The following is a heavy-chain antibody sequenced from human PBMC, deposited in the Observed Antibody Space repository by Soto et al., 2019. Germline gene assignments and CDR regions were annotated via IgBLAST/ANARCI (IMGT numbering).Heavy chain of an antibody. D-gene: IGHD1-7*01. V-gene: IGHV1-8*01. Sequence: GXSVKVSCKASVYTFTSYDINWVRQATGQGLEWMGWMNPNSGNTGYAQKFQGRVTMTRNTSISTAYMELSSLRSEDTAVYYCARERKTGTTNDYWGQGTLVTASS. CDR2: MNPNSGNT. CDR3: ARERKTGTTNDY. J-gene: IGHJ4*02. CDR1: VYTFTSYD.